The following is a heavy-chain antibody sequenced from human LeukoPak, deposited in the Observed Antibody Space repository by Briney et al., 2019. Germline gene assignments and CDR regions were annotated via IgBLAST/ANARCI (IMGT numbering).Heavy chain of an antibody. D-gene: IGHD3-9*01. Sequence: GGSLRLSCTASGFTFGDYAMSWVRQAPGKGLEWVSVIYSGGSTYYADSVKGRFTISRDNSKNTLYLQMNSLRAEDTAVYYCARGPSYWGRYFDWLDYWGQGTLVTVSS. J-gene: IGHJ4*02. CDR3: ARGPSYWGRYFDWLDY. V-gene: IGHV3-66*01. CDR2: IYSGGST. CDR1: GFTFGDYA.